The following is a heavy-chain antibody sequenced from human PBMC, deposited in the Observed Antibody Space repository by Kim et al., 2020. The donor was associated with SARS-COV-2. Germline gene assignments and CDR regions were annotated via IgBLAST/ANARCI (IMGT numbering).Heavy chain of an antibody. CDR2: IIPIFGTA. V-gene: IGHV1-69*13. CDR3: ARSWEGIYYYYGMDV. D-gene: IGHD1-26*01. J-gene: IGHJ6*02. CDR1: GGTFSSYA. Sequence: SVKVSCKASGGTFSSYAISWVRQAPGQGLEWMGGIIPIFGTANYAQKFQGRVTITADESTSTAYMELSSLRSEDTAVYYCARSWEGIYYYYGMDVWGQGTTVTVSS.